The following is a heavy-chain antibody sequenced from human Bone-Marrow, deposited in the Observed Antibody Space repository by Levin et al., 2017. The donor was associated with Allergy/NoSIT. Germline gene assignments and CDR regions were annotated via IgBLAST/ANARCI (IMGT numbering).Heavy chain of an antibody. CDR2: IDYRGTT. J-gene: IGHJ6*03. Sequence: PSETLSLTCTVSGASVNSGSNYWSWIRQSPGKGLEWIGCIDYRGTTNYNPSLKSRATISSDTSTNQFSLTISSVTAADAAVYYCARDLDYYYYMDVWGKGTTVTVSS. V-gene: IGHV4-61*01. CDR3: ARDLDYYYYMDV. CDR1: GASVNSGSNY.